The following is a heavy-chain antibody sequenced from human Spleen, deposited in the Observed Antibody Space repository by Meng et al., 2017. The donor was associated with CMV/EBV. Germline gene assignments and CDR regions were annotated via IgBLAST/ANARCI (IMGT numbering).Heavy chain of an antibody. Sequence: KTSGYTFTSYDQNRVRPAPGQGLEWMGWINTNTGNTTYAQGFTGRFVFSLDTSVTTAYLQISGLKAEDTAVYYCARVQYSAYDYFAYWGQGTLVTVSS. CDR2: INTNTGNT. J-gene: IGHJ4*02. V-gene: IGHV7-4-1*02. CDR3: ARVQYSAYDYFAY. CDR1: GYTFTSYD. D-gene: IGHD5-12*01.